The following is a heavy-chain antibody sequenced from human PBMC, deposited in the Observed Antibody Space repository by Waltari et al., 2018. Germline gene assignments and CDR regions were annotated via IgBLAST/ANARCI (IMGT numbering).Heavy chain of an antibody. Sequence: EVQLVQSGAEVKKPGATVKISCKASGYTFTDYYMHWVQQAPGKGLEWMGRVDPEDGETIYAEKFQGRVTITADTSTDTAYMELSSLRSEDTAVYYCARTDVNSSWYGEPAELFDYWGQGTLVTVSS. D-gene: IGHD6-13*01. CDR1: GYTFTDYY. J-gene: IGHJ4*02. V-gene: IGHV1-69-2*01. CDR3: ARTDVNSSWYGEPAELFDY. CDR2: VDPEDGET.